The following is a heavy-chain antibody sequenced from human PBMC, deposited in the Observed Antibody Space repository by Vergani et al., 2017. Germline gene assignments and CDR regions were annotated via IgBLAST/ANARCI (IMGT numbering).Heavy chain of an antibody. CDR1: GGSISSSTSYY. CDR3: VGHSTVEWLVKLGWIDP. D-gene: IGHD6-19*01. V-gene: IGHV4-39*01. CDR2: IYYNGNT. J-gene: IGHJ5*02. Sequence: QLQLQESGPGLVKPSETLSLTCTVSGGSISSSTSYYWTWIRQSPGKGLEFIGLIYYNGNTYYDPSLKSRVTMSVDTAKNQFSLKLTSVTAADTSVYYCVGHSTVEWLVKLGWIDPWGQGILVTVSS.